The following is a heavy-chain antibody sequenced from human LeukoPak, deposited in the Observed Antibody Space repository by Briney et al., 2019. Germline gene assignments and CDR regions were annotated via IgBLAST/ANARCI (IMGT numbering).Heavy chain of an antibody. J-gene: IGHJ4*02. D-gene: IGHD6-19*01. CDR3: ARETRLMGYSSGLGFNY. CDR2: VYYSGST. V-gene: IGHV4-39*07. Sequence: SETLSLTCNVSDDSISSSSYYWAWIRQPPGKGLEWIGSVYYSGSTYYNPSLKSRVTMSVDTSKNQFSLKLNSVTAADTAVYYCARETRLMGYSSGLGFNYWGQGTLVTVSS. CDR1: DDSISSSSYY.